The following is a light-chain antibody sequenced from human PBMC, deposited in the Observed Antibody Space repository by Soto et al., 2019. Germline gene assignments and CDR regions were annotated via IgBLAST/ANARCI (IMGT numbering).Light chain of an antibody. CDR3: QQLDSYPLT. J-gene: IGKJ4*01. CDR2: AAS. V-gene: IGKV1-9*01. CDR1: QGINNY. Sequence: IQLTQSPSSLSASVGDRVTITCRASQGINNYLGWYQQKPGKAPKLLIYAASTLLSGVPLRFSGSGSGTDFTLTISSLQPEDFATYYCQQLDSYPLTFRGGTKVDIK.